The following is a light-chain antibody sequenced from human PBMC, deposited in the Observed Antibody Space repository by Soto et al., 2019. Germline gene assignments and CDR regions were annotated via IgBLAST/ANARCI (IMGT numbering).Light chain of an antibody. CDR2: SNN. CDR3: AAWDDSLSGDVV. V-gene: IGLV1-47*02. J-gene: IGLJ2*01. CDR1: SSNIGSNY. Sequence: QAVLTQPPSASGTPGQRVTISCSGSSSNIGSNYVYWYQQLPGTAPKLLIYSNNQRPSGVPDRFSGSKSGTSASLAISGLRSEDGADYYCAAWDDSLSGDVVFGGGTKLTVL.